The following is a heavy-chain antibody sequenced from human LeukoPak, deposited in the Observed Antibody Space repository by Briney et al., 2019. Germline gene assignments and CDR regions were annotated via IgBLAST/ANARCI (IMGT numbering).Heavy chain of an antibody. Sequence: SETLSLTCTVSGVSITNSYWSWIRHPPGKGLEWIGYISYSGRTYYNPSLKSRLTISLDTSKNQFSLKLTSVTAVDTALYYCARGNGNGWYDYWGQGTLVTVSS. D-gene: IGHD6-19*01. CDR1: GVSITNSY. J-gene: IGHJ4*02. CDR2: ISYSGRT. V-gene: IGHV4-59*01. CDR3: ARGNGNGWYDY.